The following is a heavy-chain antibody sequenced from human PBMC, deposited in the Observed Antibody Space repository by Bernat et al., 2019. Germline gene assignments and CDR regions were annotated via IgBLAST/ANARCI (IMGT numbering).Heavy chain of an antibody. V-gene: IGHV3-30*01. CDR2: ISYDGSNK. Sequence: QVQLVESGGGVVQPGRSLRLSCAASGFTFSSYAMHWVRQAPGKGLEWVAVISYDGSNKYYADSVKGRFTISRDNSKNTLYLQMNSLGAEDTAVYYFCRGRQGQIVGPRGEYFQPWGQGTLVTVSS. D-gene: IGHD2-21*01. CDR3: CRGRQGQIVGPRGEYFQP. CDR1: GFTFSSYA. J-gene: IGHJ1*01.